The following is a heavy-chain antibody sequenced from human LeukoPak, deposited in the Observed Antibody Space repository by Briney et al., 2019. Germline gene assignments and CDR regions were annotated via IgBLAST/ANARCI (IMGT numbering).Heavy chain of an antibody. J-gene: IGHJ4*02. Sequence: GGSLRLSCAASGFTFSDYYMTWIPQAPGKGLEWVSYISNSGSTIYYADSVKGRFTISRDNGKNSLYLQMNRLRAEDTAVYYCAREHTSGTYYIDYWGQGTLVTVSS. D-gene: IGHD1-26*01. CDR1: GFTFSDYY. CDR2: ISNSGSTI. V-gene: IGHV3-11*01. CDR3: AREHTSGTYYIDY.